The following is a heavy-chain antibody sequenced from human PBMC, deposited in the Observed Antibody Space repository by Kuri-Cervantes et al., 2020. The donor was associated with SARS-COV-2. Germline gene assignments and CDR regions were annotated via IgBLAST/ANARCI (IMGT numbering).Heavy chain of an antibody. CDR2: IIPIFGTA. D-gene: IGHD3-3*01. CDR3: ARVHGYDFWSGYNYYFDY. V-gene: IGHV1-69*05. CDR1: GGTFSSYA. Sequence: SVKVSCKASGGTFSSYAMSWVRQAPGQGLEWMGGIIPIFGTANYAQKFQGRVTMTRDTSTSTVYIELSSLRSEDTAVHYCARVHGYDFWSGYNYYFDYWGQGTLVTVSS. J-gene: IGHJ4*02.